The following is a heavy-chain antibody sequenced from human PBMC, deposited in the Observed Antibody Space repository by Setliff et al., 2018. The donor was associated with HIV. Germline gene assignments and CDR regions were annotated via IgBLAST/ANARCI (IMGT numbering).Heavy chain of an antibody. Sequence: GASVKVSCKASGYTFNSYAMHWVRQAPGQRPEWMGWINTGNGNTRHSQKFHGRVTITRDTPASTAYMELSSLRSEDTAVYYCARSLGDPPYYYGSGSYDNSGYWGQGTPVTVS. V-gene: IGHV1-3*04. CDR2: INTGNGNT. CDR1: GYTFNSYA. J-gene: IGHJ4*02. CDR3: ARSLGDPPYYYGSGSYDNSGY. D-gene: IGHD3-10*01.